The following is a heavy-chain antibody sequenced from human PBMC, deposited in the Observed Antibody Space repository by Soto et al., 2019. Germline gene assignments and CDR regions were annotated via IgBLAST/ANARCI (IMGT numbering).Heavy chain of an antibody. CDR3: AKEKAAPGGAFDI. CDR1: GFTFSSYA. J-gene: IGHJ3*02. Sequence: EVQLLESGGGLVQPGGSLRLSCAAFGFTFSSYAMSWVRQAPGKGLEWVSAISSGGGNTYYADSVKGRFTISRDNSKNTLYLQMNSLRAEDTAVYYCAKEKAAPGGAFDIWGQGTMVTVSS. V-gene: IGHV3-23*01. D-gene: IGHD6-13*01. CDR2: ISSGGGNT.